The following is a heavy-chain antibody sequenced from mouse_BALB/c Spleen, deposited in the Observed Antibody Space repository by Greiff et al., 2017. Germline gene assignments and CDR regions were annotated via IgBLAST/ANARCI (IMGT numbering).Heavy chain of an antibody. J-gene: IGHJ3*01. Sequence: QVQLQQPGAELVKPGASVKLSCKASGYTFTSYWMHWVKQRPGQGLEWIGEINPSNGRTNYNEKFKSKATLTVDKSSSTAYMQLSSLTSEDSAVYYCATEGGSSFAYWGQGTLVTVSA. CDR1: GYTFTSYW. CDR2: INPSNGRT. V-gene: IGHV1S81*02. D-gene: IGHD1-1*02. CDR3: ATEGGSSFAY.